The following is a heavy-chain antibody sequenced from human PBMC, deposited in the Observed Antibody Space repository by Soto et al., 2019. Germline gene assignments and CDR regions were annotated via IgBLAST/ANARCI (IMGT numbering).Heavy chain of an antibody. D-gene: IGHD5-18*01. Sequence: KLGGSLRLSCAASGFTFSGYYMSWIRQAPGKGLEWVSYISSSGSIINYADSVKGRFTISRDNSKNTLYLQMNSLRAEDTAVYYSAKDTDTAMVTSDYWGQGTLVTVSS. CDR1: GFTFSGYY. CDR2: ISSSGSII. J-gene: IGHJ4*02. CDR3: AKDTDTAMVTSDY. V-gene: IGHV3-11*01.